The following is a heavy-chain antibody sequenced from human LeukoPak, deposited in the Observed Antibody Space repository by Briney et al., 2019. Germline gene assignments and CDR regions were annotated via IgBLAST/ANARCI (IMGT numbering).Heavy chain of an antibody. V-gene: IGHV1-69*13. J-gene: IGHJ4*02. Sequence: SLKVSCKASGGTFSSYAISWVPQAPGQGLEWMGGIIPIFGTANYAQKFQGRVTITADESTSTAYMEMSSLRSEDTAVYYCARGQGYCSSTSCFDYWGQGTLVTVSS. D-gene: IGHD2-2*01. CDR2: IIPIFGTA. CDR1: GGTFSSYA. CDR3: ARGQGYCSSTSCFDY.